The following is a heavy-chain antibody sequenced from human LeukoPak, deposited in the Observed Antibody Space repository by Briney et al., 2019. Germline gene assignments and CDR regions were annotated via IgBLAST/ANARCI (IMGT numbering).Heavy chain of an antibody. V-gene: IGHV3-21*01. CDR3: ARGSPLTGDAFDI. Sequence: GGSLRLSCAASGFTFGSYSMNWVRQAPGKGLEWVSSISSSSSYIYYADSVKGRFTISRDNAKSSLYLQMNSLRVEDTAVYYCARGSPLTGDAFDIWGQGTMVTVS. D-gene: IGHD7-27*01. CDR2: ISSSSSYI. CDR1: GFTFGSYS. J-gene: IGHJ3*02.